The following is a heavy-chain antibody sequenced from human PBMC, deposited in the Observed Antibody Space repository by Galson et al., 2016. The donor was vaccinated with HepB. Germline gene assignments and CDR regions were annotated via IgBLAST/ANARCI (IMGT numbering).Heavy chain of an antibody. J-gene: IGHJ4*02. CDR2: ISSDGSNQ. Sequence: SLRLSCAASGFTFSSSAVHWVRQAPGKGLEWVAVISSDGSNQFYEDSVTGRFTISSDNSKDTLYLQMNSLRAEDTAVYYCAKDGGYTYALGYWGRGTLVTVSS. V-gene: IGHV3-30-3*01. CDR3: AKDGGYTYALGY. D-gene: IGHD5-18*01. CDR1: GFTFSSSA.